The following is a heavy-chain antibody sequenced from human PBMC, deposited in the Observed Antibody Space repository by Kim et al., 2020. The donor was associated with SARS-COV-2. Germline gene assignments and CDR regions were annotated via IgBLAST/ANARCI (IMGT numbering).Heavy chain of an antibody. CDR3: ARAWRVWGSYRLYDAFDI. CDR1: GYTFTGYY. Sequence: ASVKVSCKASGYTFTGYYMHWVRQAPGQGLEWMGRINPNSGGTNYAQKFQGRVTMTRDTSISTAYMELSRLRSDDTAVYYCARAWRVWGSYRLYDAFDIWGQGTMVTVSS. CDR2: INPNSGGT. V-gene: IGHV1-2*06. J-gene: IGHJ3*02. D-gene: IGHD3-16*02.